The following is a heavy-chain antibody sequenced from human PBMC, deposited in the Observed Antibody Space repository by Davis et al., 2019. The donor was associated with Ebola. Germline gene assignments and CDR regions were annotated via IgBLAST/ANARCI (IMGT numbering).Heavy chain of an antibody. CDR2: ISYDGSNK. V-gene: IGHV3-30-3*02. Sequence: GESLKISCAASGFTFSSYAMHWVRQAPGKGLEWVAVISYDGSNKYYADSVKGRFTISRENAKNSLYLQMNSLRAGDTAVYYCAKSHCSGGSCPYYFDFWGQGTQVTVSS. J-gene: IGHJ4*02. CDR1: GFTFSSYA. D-gene: IGHD2-15*01. CDR3: AKSHCSGGSCPYYFDF.